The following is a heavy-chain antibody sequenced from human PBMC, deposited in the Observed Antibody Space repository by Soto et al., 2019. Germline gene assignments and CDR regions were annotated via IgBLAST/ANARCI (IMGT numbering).Heavy chain of an antibody. D-gene: IGHD2-15*01. CDR2: INPSGGST. CDR1: GYTFTSYY. V-gene: IGHV1-46*03. J-gene: IGHJ6*03. CDR3: ARAYCSGGSCYPWGYMDV. Sequence: ASVKVSCKASGYTFTSYYMHWVRQAPGQGREWMGIINPSGGSTSYAQKFQGRVTMTRDTSTSTVYMELSSLRSEDTAVYYCARAYCSGGSCYPWGYMDVWGKGTTVTVSS.